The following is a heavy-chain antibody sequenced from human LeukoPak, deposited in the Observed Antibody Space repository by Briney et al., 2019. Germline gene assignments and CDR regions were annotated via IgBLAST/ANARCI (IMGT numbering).Heavy chain of an antibody. CDR1: GYSISSGYY. Sequence: SETLSLTCTVSGYSISSGYYWGWIRPPPGKGLEWIGSIYHSGNTYYNPSLNSRVTISVDTSKNQFSLKLSSVTAADTAVYYCARLESSSACCFVDYWGQGTLVTVSS. V-gene: IGHV4-38-2*02. CDR3: ARLESSSACCFVDY. J-gene: IGHJ4*02. D-gene: IGHD6-6*01. CDR2: IYHSGNT.